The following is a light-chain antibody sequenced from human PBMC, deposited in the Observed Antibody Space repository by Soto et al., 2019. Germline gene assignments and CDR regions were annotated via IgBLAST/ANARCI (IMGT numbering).Light chain of an antibody. Sequence: QSVLTQPASVSGSPGQSITISCTGTSSDVGAYNFVSWYQQHPGKVPKLMIFDVSSRPSGVSDRFSGSKSGNTASLTISGLQAEDEGDYYCSSYTSSITNVFGSGTKVTVL. CDR2: DVS. V-gene: IGLV2-14*03. CDR3: SSYTSSITNV. CDR1: SSDVGAYNF. J-gene: IGLJ1*01.